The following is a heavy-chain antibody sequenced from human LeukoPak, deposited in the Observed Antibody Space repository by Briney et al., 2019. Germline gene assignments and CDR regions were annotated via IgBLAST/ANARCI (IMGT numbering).Heavy chain of an antibody. V-gene: IGHV3-21*01. CDR1: GFTFDNYG. CDR2: ISSSSSYI. J-gene: IGHJ5*02. CDR3: ARDHYYDSSGYYAA. D-gene: IGHD3-22*01. Sequence: PGGSLRLSCAASGFTFDNYGMTWVRQVPGKGLEWVSSISSSSSYIYYADSVKGRFTISRDNAKNSLYPQMNSLRAEDTAVYYCARDHYYDSSGYYAAWGQGTLVTVSS.